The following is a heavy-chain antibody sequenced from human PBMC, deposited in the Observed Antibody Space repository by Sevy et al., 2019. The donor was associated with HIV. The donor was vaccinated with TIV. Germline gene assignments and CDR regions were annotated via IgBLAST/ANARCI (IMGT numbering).Heavy chain of an antibody. J-gene: IGHJ5*02. V-gene: IGHV4-59*13. Sequence: SETLSLTCSLSGGSNNNYYWSWIRQPPGKGLEWIGYIYHTGSTNYNPSLKSRVTISIDKSNNHFSLKLSSVTAADTAVYYCAASYYDFLTGSGGWFDPWGRGTLVTVSS. CDR2: IYHTGST. CDR3: AASYYDFLTGSGGWFDP. D-gene: IGHD3-9*01. CDR1: GGSNNNYY.